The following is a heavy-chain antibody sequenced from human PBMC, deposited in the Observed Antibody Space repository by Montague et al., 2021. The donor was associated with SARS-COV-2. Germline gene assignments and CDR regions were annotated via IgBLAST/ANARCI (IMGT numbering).Heavy chain of an antibody. CDR3: ATGPPSGLSVAGFDY. CDR1: GGSISSNHW. J-gene: IGHJ4*02. Sequence: SETLSLTCGVSGGSISSNHWWNWVRQPPGKGLWCIGEIYRSGSTNYNPSLKNLVIISVDKSKNQYSLKMSAVTAADTAVYYCATGPPSGLSVAGFDYWGQGTLVTVSS. V-gene: IGHV4-4*02. CDR2: IYRSGST. D-gene: IGHD6-19*01.